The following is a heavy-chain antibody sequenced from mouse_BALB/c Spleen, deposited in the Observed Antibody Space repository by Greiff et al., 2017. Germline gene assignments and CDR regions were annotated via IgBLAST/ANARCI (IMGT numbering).Heavy chain of an antibody. CDR2: IYPGDGDT. CDR3: ARRGDYRYDVFAY. D-gene: IGHD2-14*01. J-gene: IGHJ3*01. V-gene: IGHV1-80*01. Sequence: VQLQQSGAELVRPGSSVKISCKASGYAFSSYWMNWVKQRPGQGLEWIGQIYPGDGDTNYNGKFKGKATLTADKSSSTAYMQLSSLTSEDSAVYFCARRGDYRYDVFAYWGQGTLVTVSA. CDR1: GYAFSSYW.